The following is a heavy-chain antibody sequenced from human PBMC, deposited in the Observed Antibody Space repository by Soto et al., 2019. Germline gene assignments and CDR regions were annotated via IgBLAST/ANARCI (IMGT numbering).Heavy chain of an antibody. D-gene: IGHD4-17*01. Sequence: QITLKESGPTLVKPTQTLTLTCTFSGFSPSTSGVGMGWIRQPPGKALEWLALIYWDDDKRYSPSLKSRLTIIKNTSKNQVVLTMTNMDLVETATYYCARHTTTDGYFDYWGQGTLVTVSS. CDR2: IYWDDDK. V-gene: IGHV2-5*02. CDR1: GFSPSTSGVG. J-gene: IGHJ4*02. CDR3: ARHTTTDGYFDY.